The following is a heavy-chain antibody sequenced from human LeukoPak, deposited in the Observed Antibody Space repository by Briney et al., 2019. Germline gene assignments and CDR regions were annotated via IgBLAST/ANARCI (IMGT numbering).Heavy chain of an antibody. CDR1: GFTFSSYA. V-gene: IGHV3-15*01. CDR2: IKSKTDGGTT. J-gene: IGHJ4*02. CDR3: TTEKVTSAYDFWSGYSPSDY. Sequence: PGGSLRLSCAASGFTFSSYAMSWVRQAPGKGLEWVGRIKSKTDGGTTDYAAPVKGRFTISRDDSKNTLYLQMNSLKTEDTAVYYCTTEKVTSAYDFWSGYSPSDYWGQGTLVTVSS. D-gene: IGHD3-3*01.